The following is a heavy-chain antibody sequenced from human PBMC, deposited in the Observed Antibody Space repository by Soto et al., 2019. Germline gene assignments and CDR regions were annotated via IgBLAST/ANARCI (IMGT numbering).Heavy chain of an antibody. Sequence: PSEILSLTCTVSGGSISSYYWSWIRQPPGKGPEWIGYIYYSGSTYYNPSLKSRVTISVDTSKNQFSLKLSSVTAADTAVYYCSYGSWEGFDYWGQGTLVPVSS. CDR3: SYGSWEGFDY. CDR1: GGSISSYY. CDR2: IYYSGST. D-gene: IGHD1-26*01. J-gene: IGHJ4*02. V-gene: IGHV4-59*08.